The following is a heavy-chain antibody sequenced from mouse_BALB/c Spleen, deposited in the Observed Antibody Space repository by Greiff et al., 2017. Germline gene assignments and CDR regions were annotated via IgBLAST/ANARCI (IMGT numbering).Heavy chain of an antibody. V-gene: IGHV1S81*02. CDR1: GYTFTSYW. D-gene: IGHD2-4*01. Sequence: VQLQQPGAELVKPGASVKLSCKASGYTFTSYWMHWVKQRPGQGLEWIGEINPSNGRTNYNEKFKSKATLTVDKSSSTAYMQLSSLTSEDSAVYYCARWDYDYDDAMDYWGQGTSVTVSS. CDR2: INPSNGRT. CDR3: ARWDYDYDDAMDY. J-gene: IGHJ4*01.